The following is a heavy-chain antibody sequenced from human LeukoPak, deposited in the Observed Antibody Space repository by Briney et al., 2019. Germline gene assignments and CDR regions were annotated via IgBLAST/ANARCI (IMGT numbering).Heavy chain of an antibody. CDR2: INPNSGGT. CDR3: ARAPYYYYYGMDV. Sequence: GASVKVSCKVSGYTFTGYYMHWVRQAPGQGLEWMGWINPNSGGTNYAQKFQGWVTMTRDTSISTAYMELSRLRSDDTAVYYCARAPYYYYYGMDVWGEGTTVTVSS. V-gene: IGHV1-2*04. CDR1: GYTFTGYY. J-gene: IGHJ6*04.